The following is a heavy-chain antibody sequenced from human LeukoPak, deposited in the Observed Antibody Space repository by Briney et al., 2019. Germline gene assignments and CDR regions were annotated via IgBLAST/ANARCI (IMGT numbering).Heavy chain of an antibody. J-gene: IGHJ4*02. CDR3: ARDPVAPTSH. Sequence: GGSLRLSCAASGFTFSNYWMYRVRQAPGRGLVWVSCINPDGSTTIYADSVKGRFTISRDNAKNTMYLEMNSLRADDTAVYYCARDPVAPTSHWGQGTLVTVSS. CDR2: INPDGSTT. CDR1: GFTFSNYW. D-gene: IGHD4-23*01. V-gene: IGHV3-74*01.